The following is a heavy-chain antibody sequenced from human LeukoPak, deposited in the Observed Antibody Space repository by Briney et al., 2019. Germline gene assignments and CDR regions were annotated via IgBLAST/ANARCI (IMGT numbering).Heavy chain of an antibody. J-gene: IGHJ4*02. CDR3: ARDGGYYDSSGYYDY. Sequence: ASVKVSCKASGYTFTGYYMHWVRQAPGQGLEWMGRINPNSGGTNYAQKFQGRVTMTRDTSISTAYMELGRLRSDDTAVYYCARDGGYYDSSGYYDYWGQGTLVTVSS. V-gene: IGHV1-2*06. CDR2: INPNSGGT. CDR1: GYTFTGYY. D-gene: IGHD3-22*01.